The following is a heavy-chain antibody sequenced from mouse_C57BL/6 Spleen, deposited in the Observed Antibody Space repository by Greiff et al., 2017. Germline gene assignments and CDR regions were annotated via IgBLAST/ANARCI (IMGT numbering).Heavy chain of an antibody. Sequence: VQLQQSGPELVKPGASVKISCKASGYTFTDYYMNWVKQSHGKSLEWIGDINPNNGGTSYNQKFKGKATLTVDKSSSTAYMELRSLTSEDSAVYYCARRDNYRYFDVWGTGTTVTVSS. CDR1: GYTFTDYY. CDR3: ARRDNYRYFDV. CDR2: INPNNGGT. J-gene: IGHJ1*03. V-gene: IGHV1-26*01.